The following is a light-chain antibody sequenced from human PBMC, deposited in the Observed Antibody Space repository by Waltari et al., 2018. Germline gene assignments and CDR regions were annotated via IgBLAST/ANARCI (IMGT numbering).Light chain of an antibody. CDR2: VNSDGSH. Sequence: QLMLTQSPSASASLGASVKLTCTLSSGHSSYAIAWHQQQPEKGPRYLMKVNSDGSHIKGDWIPDRFSGSSSGAERYLTISSLQSEDEAEYYCQTGGFGIWVFGGGTKLTVL. CDR3: QTGGFGIWV. CDR1: SGHSSYA. V-gene: IGLV4-69*01. J-gene: IGLJ3*02.